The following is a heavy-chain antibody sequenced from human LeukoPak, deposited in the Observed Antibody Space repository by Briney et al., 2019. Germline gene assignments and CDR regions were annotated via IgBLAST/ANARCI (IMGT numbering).Heavy chain of an antibody. J-gene: IGHJ4*02. Sequence: GGSLRLSCAASGFTFSSYWMSWVRQAPGKGLEWVANIKQDGSEKYYVDSVKGRFTISRDNAKNSLYLQMNSLRAEDTAVYYCARGGQWLVPYYFDYWGRGTLVTVSS. CDR2: IKQDGSEK. CDR3: ARGGQWLVPYYFDY. CDR1: GFTFSSYW. V-gene: IGHV3-7*01. D-gene: IGHD6-19*01.